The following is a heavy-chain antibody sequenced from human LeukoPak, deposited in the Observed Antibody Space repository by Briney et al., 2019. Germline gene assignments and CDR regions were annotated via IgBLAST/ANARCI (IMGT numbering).Heavy chain of an antibody. CDR2: INAGNGNT. V-gene: IGHV1-3*01. J-gene: IGHJ4*02. CDR1: GYTFTSYA. Sequence: SVKVSCKASGYTFTSYAMHWVRQAPGQRLEWMGWINAGNGNTKYSQKFQGRVTMTRNTSISTAYMELSSLRSEDTAVYYCARGRGYSNYVFFYWGQGTLVTVSS. D-gene: IGHD4-11*01. CDR3: ARGRGYSNYVFFY.